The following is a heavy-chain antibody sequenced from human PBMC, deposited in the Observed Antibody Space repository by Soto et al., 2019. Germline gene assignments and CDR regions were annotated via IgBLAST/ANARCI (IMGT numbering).Heavy chain of an antibody. CDR1: GGSISSYY. J-gene: IGHJ5*02. V-gene: IGHV4-59*01. Sequence: SETLSLTCTVSGGSISSYYWSWIRQPPGKGLEWIGCIYYSGFTNYNPSLRGRVTISVDTSKNQFSLKLSSVTAADSAVHDGARGATRGFGPWGQGTLVTVSS. CDR3: ARGATRGFGP. D-gene: IGHD4-17*01. CDR2: IYYSGFT.